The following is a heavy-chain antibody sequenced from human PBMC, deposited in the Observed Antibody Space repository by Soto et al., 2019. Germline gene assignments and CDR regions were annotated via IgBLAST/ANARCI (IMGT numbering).Heavy chain of an antibody. CDR3: ARAPKYYYDSSGYYYGLDY. J-gene: IGHJ4*02. Sequence: GASVKVSCKASGGTFSSYAISWVRQAPGQGLEWMGGIIPIFGTANYAQKFQGRVTITADESTSTAYMELSSLRSEDTAVYYCARAPKYYYDSSGYYYGLDYWGQGTLVTVSS. CDR2: IIPIFGTA. V-gene: IGHV1-69*13. D-gene: IGHD3-22*01. CDR1: GGTFSSYA.